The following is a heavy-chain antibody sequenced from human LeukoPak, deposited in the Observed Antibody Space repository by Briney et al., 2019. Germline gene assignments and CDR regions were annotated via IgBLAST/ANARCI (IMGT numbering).Heavy chain of an antibody. CDR2: INPNSGGT. V-gene: IGHV1-2*02. CDR3: AREMITFGGVIVRQPQGAFDI. J-gene: IGHJ3*02. D-gene: IGHD3-16*02. CDR1: GYTFTGYY. Sequence: ASVKVSCKASGYTFTGYYMHWVRQAPGQGLEWMGWINPNSGGTNYAQKFQGRVTMTRDTSISTAYMELSRLRSDDTAVYYCAREMITFGGVIVRQPQGAFDIWGQGTMVTVSS.